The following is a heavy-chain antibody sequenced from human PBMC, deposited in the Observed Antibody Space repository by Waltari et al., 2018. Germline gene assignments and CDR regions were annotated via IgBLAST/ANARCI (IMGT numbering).Heavy chain of an antibody. D-gene: IGHD5-12*01. Sequence: QVQLQQWGAGLLKPSETLSLTCAVYGGSFSGYYWSWLRQPPGKGLEWIGEINHSGSTNYNPSLKSRVTISVDTSKNQFSLKLSSVTAADTAVYYCAREVGYSGYDFNWFDPWGQGTLVTVSS. CDR3: AREVGYSGYDFNWFDP. CDR2: INHSGST. V-gene: IGHV4-34*01. CDR1: GGSFSGYY. J-gene: IGHJ5*02.